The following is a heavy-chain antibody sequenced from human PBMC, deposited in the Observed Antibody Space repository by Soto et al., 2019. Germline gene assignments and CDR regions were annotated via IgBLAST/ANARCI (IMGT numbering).Heavy chain of an antibody. CDR2: IIPIFGTA. D-gene: IGHD4-17*01. J-gene: IGHJ6*02. CDR1: GGTFSSYA. V-gene: IGHV1-69*01. CDR3: ATSYGDLNYYYYYGMDV. Sequence: QVQLVQSGAEVKKPGSSVKVSCKASGGTFSSYAISWVRQAPGQGLEWMGGIIPIFGTANYAQKFQGRVTNTADESTSTAYMELSSLRSEDTAVYYCATSYGDLNYYYYYGMDVWGQGTTVTVSS.